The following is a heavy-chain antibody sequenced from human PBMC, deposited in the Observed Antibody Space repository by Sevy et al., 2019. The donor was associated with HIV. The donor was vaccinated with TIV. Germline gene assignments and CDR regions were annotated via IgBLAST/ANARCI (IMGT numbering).Heavy chain of an antibody. J-gene: IGHJ4*02. D-gene: IGHD6-19*01. CDR1: GGIFKSYG. CDR3: VRGGGNGWYYFDY. CDR2: IIPVLNTV. Sequence: ASVKVSCKASGGIFKSYGISWVRQAPGHWLEWMGGIIPVLNTVHYAQKFQGRVTITADESTKTVYMELSSLRSEDTAVYYCVRGGGNGWYYFDYWGQETLVTVSS. V-gene: IGHV1-69*13.